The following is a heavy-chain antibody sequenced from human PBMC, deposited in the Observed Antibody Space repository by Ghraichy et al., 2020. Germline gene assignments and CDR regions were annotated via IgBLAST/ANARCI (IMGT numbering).Heavy chain of an antibody. D-gene: IGHD7-27*01. CDR1: GYTFISYG. CDR3: ARDDDLGIVGY. J-gene: IGHJ4*02. V-gene: IGHV1-18*01. CDR2: ISAYNGNT. Sequence: ASVKVSCKASGYTFISYGISWVRQAPGHGLEWMGWISAYNGNTNYAQKLQGRVTMTTDTSTSTAYMELRSLRFDDTAVYYCARDDDLGIVGYWGQGTLVTVSS.